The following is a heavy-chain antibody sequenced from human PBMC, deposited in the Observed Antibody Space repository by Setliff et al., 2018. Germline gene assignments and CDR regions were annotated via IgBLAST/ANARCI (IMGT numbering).Heavy chain of an antibody. CDR1: GGSFSGYY. CDR3: ARGSSGRILTGPRYYFDY. Sequence: SETLSLTCAVYGGSFSGYYWSWIRQPPGKGLEWIGEINHSGSTNYNPSLKSRVTISVDTSKNQFSLKLSPVTAADTAVYYCARGSSGRILTGPRYYFDYWGQGTLVTVSS. CDR2: INHSGST. V-gene: IGHV4-34*01. J-gene: IGHJ4*02. D-gene: IGHD3-9*01.